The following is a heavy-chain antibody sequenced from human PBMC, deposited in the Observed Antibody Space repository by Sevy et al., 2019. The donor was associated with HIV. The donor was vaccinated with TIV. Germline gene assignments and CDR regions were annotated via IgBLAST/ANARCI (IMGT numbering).Heavy chain of an antibody. CDR1: GFTFSSYF. CDR3: ARDKEGNGYCYFDY. Sequence: GGSLRLSCETSGFTFSSYFINWVRQSPGKGLEWVASIGVSSSHIYYADSVKGLFTISKDNGKNSLYLQMNSLRVDDTAIYYCARDKEGNGYCYFDYWGQGALVTVSS. D-gene: IGHD2-2*03. J-gene: IGHJ4*02. V-gene: IGHV3-21*06. CDR2: IGVSSSHI.